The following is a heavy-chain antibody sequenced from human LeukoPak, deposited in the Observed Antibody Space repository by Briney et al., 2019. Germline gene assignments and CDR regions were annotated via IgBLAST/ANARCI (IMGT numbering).Heavy chain of an antibody. CDR1: GGSISSGDYY. J-gene: IGHJ5*02. D-gene: IGHD4-11*01. CDR3: ARDRGVTTAFDP. Sequence: SEILSLTCTVSGGSISSGDYYWSWIRQPPGKGLEWIGYIYYSGSTYYNPSLKSRVTISVDTSKNQFSLKLSSVTAADTAAYYYARDRGVTTAFDPWGQGTLVTVSS. V-gene: IGHV4-30-4*01. CDR2: IYYSGST.